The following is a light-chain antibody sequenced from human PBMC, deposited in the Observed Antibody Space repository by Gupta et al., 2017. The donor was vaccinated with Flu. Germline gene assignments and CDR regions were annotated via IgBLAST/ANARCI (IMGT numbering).Light chain of an antibody. CDR1: SSDIGDYNS. CDR3: ISYTRRSVFF. V-gene: IGLV2-14*01. Sequence: QSALTQPASVSGSPGQSITISCTGTSSDIGDYNSVSWYQHPPGKAPKLVIFEVNNRPSGVSDRFSGSKSGDTASLTISGLQAEDEADYYCISYTRRSVFFFGAGTTVTV. J-gene: IGLJ1*01. CDR2: EVN.